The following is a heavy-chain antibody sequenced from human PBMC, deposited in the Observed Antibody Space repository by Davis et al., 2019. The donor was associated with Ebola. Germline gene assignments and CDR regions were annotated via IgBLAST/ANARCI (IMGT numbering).Heavy chain of an antibody. D-gene: IGHD4-17*01. CDR2: VTGNDANT. CDR3: GRDPNGDYVGAFDF. Sequence: GGSLRLSCAASGFPFSSYAMNWVRQAPGKGLEWVSAVTGNDANTYYADSVKGRFTISRDNSKDTVDLQMNSLRAEDAAVYYCGRDPNGDYVGAFDFWGRGTMVIVS. J-gene: IGHJ3*01. CDR1: GFPFSSYA. V-gene: IGHV3-23*01.